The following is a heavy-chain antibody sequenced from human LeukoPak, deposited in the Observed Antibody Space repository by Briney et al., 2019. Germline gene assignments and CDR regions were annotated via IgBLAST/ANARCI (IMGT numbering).Heavy chain of an antibody. Sequence: GRSLRLSCAASGFTFSSYGMHWVRQAPGKGLEWVAVISYDGSNKYYADSVKGRFTISRDNSKNTLYLQMNSLRAEDTAVYYCAKDRRGYLPFTSPALGGTNYYYGMDVWGQGTTVTVSS. V-gene: IGHV3-30*18. CDR1: GFTFSSYG. J-gene: IGHJ6*02. CDR3: AKDRRGYLPFTSPALGGTNYYYGMDV. D-gene: IGHD3-16*01. CDR2: ISYDGSNK.